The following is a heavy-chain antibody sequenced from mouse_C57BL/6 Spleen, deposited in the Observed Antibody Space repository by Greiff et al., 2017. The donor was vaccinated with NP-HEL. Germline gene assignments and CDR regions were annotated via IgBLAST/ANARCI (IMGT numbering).Heavy chain of an antibody. J-gene: IGHJ4*01. D-gene: IGHD2-3*01. CDR3: ARYYGYRYYAMDY. CDR1: GYTFTSYW. V-gene: IGHV1-72*01. Sequence: QVQLQQPGAELVKPGASVKLSCKASGYTFTSYWMHWVKQRPGRGLEWIGRIAPNSGGTKYNEKFKSKATLTVDKPSSTAYMQLSSLTSEDSAVYYCARYYGYRYYAMDYWGQGTSVTVSS. CDR2: IAPNSGGT.